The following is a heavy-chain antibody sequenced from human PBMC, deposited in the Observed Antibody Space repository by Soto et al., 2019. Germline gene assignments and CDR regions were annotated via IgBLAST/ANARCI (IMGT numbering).Heavy chain of an antibody. Sequence: AAVKVSCKASGYTFTGYYMHWVRQAPGQGLEWMGWINPNSGGTNYAQKFQGRVTMTRDTSISTAYMELSRLRSDDTAVYYCARDVTVVTPRVYYYGMDVWGRGTTVTVSS. J-gene: IGHJ6*02. CDR2: INPNSGGT. V-gene: IGHV1-2*02. CDR3: ARDVTVVTPRVYYYGMDV. D-gene: IGHD2-21*02. CDR1: GYTFTGYY.